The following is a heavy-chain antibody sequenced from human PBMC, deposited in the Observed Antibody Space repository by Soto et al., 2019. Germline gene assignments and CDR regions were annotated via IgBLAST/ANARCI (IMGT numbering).Heavy chain of an antibody. D-gene: IGHD3-3*01. CDR1: GGSFSGYY. CDR2: INHSGST. J-gene: IGHJ5*02. CDR3: ARGSSITIFGVAGNWFDP. V-gene: IGHV4-34*01. Sequence: PSETLSLTCAVYGGSFSGYYWSWIRQPPGKGLEWIGEINHSGSTNYNPSLKSRVTISVDTSTNQFSLKLSSVTAADTAVYYCARGSSITIFGVAGNWFDPWGQGTLVTVSS.